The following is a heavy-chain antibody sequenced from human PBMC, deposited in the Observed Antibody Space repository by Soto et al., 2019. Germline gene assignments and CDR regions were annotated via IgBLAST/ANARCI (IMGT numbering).Heavy chain of an antibody. D-gene: IGHD1-1*01. CDR2: ISGSGGST. CDR1: GFPFSSYA. V-gene: IGHV3-23*01. CDR3: APRDWNHFDLH. Sequence: GGSLRLSCAASGFPFSSYAMSWVRQAPGKGLEWVSAISGSGGSTYYADSVKGRFTISRDNSKNTLYLQMNSLRAEDTAVYYCAPRDWNHFDLHWGQGTLVTVSS. J-gene: IGHJ4*02.